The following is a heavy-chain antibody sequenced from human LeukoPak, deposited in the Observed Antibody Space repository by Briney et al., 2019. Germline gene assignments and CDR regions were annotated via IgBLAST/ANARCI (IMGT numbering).Heavy chain of an antibody. D-gene: IGHD1-26*01. Sequence: NSSETLSLTCTVSGGSISSYYWSWIRQPPGKGLEWIGYIYYSGSTYYNPSLKSRVTISVDTSKNQFSLKLSSVTAADTAVYYCARAAHRARRAERHATNWFDPWGQGTLVTVSS. CDR3: ARAAHRARRAERHATNWFDP. CDR1: GGSISSYY. CDR2: IYYSGST. V-gene: IGHV4-59*08. J-gene: IGHJ5*02.